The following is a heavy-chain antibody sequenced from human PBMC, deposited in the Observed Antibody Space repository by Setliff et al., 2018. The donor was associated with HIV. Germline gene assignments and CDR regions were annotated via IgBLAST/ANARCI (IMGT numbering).Heavy chain of an antibody. CDR1: GGSLSGYH. D-gene: IGHD6-19*01. CDR2: INHSGSN. Sequence: PSETLSLTCAVYGGSLSGYHWSWIRQSPEKGLEWIGEINHSGSNNYNPSLKSRVTMSVDTSKNKFSLKMSSVTAADTAVYYCARGPARAVARPGWLDPWGQGTLVTVSS. CDR3: ARGPARAVARPGWLDP. V-gene: IGHV4-34*01. J-gene: IGHJ5*02.